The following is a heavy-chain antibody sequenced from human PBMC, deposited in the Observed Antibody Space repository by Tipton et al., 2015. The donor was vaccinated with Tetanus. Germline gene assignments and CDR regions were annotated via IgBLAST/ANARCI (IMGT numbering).Heavy chain of an antibody. D-gene: IGHD3-3*01. Sequence: LRLSCTVSGGSFTSDNSYWSWIRKPPGKGLEWIGYINYSGSSYYSPSLKSRVGISVDGANNQFSLDLNSVTAADTAAYYCARAHYDFWSSDSYYYGMDVWGQGTTVTVSS. CDR1: GGSFTSDNSY. CDR3: ARAHYDFWSSDSYYYGMDV. V-gene: IGHV4-30-2*01. J-gene: IGHJ6*02. CDR2: INYSGSS.